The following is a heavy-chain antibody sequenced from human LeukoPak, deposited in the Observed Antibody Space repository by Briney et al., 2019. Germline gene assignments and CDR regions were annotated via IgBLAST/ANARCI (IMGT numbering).Heavy chain of an antibody. V-gene: IGHV3-30*02. CDR2: IWSDSSYK. J-gene: IGHJ4*02. CDR1: GFRFSSFG. CDR3: AKIVQYTAATGTGLES. D-gene: IGHD6-13*01. Sequence: GGSLRLSCAASGFRFSSFGMHWVRQAPGKGLDWVALIWSDSSYKYYADSVKGRFTISRDNSKNTLYLQMKGLRAAVTDVYYYAKIVQYTAATGTGLESWGQGSLVTVSP.